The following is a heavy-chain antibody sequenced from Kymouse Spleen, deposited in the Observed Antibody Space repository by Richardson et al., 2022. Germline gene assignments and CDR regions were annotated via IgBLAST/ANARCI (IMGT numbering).Heavy chain of an antibody. J-gene: IGHJ4*02. V-gene: IGHV4-59*01. CDR2: IYYSGST. CDR1: GGSISSYY. Sequence: QVQLQESGPGLVKPSETLSLTCTVSGGSISSYYWSWIRQPPGKGLEWIGYIYYSGSTNYNPSLKSRVTISVDTSKNQFSLKLSSVTAADTAVYYCARGGRISTSHYWGQGTLVTVSS. D-gene: IGHD2-2*02. CDR3: ARGGRISTSHY.